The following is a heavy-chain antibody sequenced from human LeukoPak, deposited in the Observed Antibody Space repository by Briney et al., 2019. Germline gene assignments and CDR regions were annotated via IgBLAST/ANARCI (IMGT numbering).Heavy chain of an antibody. V-gene: IGHV1-2*04. CDR1: GYTFTCYY. Sequence: ASVKVSCKASGYTFTCYYMHWVRQAPGQGLEWMGWINPNSGGTNYAQKFQGWVTMTRDTSISTAYMELSRLRSDDTAVHYCARVGSSWYDAYDYWGQGTLVTVSS. D-gene: IGHD6-13*01. J-gene: IGHJ4*02. CDR3: ARVGSSWYDAYDY. CDR2: INPNSGGT.